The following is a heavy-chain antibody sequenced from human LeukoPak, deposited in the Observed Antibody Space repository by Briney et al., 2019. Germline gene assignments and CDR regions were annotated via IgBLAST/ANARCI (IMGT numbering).Heavy chain of an antibody. D-gene: IGHD3-3*01. CDR2: ISGSGGTT. V-gene: IGHV3-23*01. Sequence: GGSLRLSCAASGFTFSSYAMSWVRQAPGKGLERFSVISGSGGTTSYADSVKGRFTISRDNSKNTLYLQMNSLRAEDTAVYYCAKQASRFLEWLSNWFDPWGQGALVTVSS. CDR1: GFTFSSYA. J-gene: IGHJ5*02. CDR3: AKQASRFLEWLSNWFDP.